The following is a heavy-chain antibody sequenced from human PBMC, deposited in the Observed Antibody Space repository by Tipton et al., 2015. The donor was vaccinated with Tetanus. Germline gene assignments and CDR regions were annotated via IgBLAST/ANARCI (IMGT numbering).Heavy chain of an antibody. D-gene: IGHD2/OR15-2a*01. CDR1: GGSIIDKKHY. J-gene: IGHJ5*02. Sequence: TLSLTCTVSGGSIIDKKHYWGWIRQPPEKGLEWIASIYFEGSTYYSPSLKSRLTIDVDTSQNLFSLKLTSVTAADTAVYYCARHLYGYWFDPWGQGALVTVSS. V-gene: IGHV4-39*01. CDR2: IYFEGST. CDR3: ARHLYGYWFDP.